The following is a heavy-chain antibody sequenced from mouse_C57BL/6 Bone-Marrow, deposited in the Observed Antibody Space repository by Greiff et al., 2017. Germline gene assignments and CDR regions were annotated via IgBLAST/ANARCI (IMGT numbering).Heavy chain of an antibody. CDR3: ASSYYGFSY. Sequence: QVQLQQPGAELVMPGASVKLSCKASGYTFTSYCMHWVKQRPGQGLEWIGEIDPSDSYTNYNQKFKGKSTLTVDKSSSTAYMQLSSLTSEDSAVYYCASSYYGFSYWGQGTLVTVAA. D-gene: IGHD1-1*01. J-gene: IGHJ3*01. CDR1: GYTFTSYC. CDR2: IDPSDSYT. V-gene: IGHV1-69*01.